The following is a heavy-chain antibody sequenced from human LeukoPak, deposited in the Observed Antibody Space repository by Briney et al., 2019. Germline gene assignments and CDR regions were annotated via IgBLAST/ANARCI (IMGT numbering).Heavy chain of an antibody. J-gene: IGHJ1*01. CDR3: ATYEGTYSKSFQN. CDR1: GYSCPSNW. D-gene: IGHD3-10*01. CDR2: IYPGDSDT. V-gene: IGHV5-51*01. Sequence: ESLKISSKGPGYSCPSNWIGWVRQIPGKGLELMGIIYPGDSDTRYSPSFQGQVTISADKSISTAYLHWSSLKASDTAIYYCATYEGTYSKSFQNWGQGNLVTVSS.